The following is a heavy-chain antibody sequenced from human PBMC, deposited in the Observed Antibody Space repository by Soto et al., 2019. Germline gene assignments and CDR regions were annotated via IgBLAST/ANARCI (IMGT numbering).Heavy chain of an antibody. Sequence: GGSLRLSCAASGFTFSSYGMHWVRQAPGKGLEWVAVISYDGSNKYYADSVKGRFTISRDNSKNTLYLQMNSLRAEDTAVYYCAKERDFWSGYYPYYYYYGMDVWGQGTTVTVSS. V-gene: IGHV3-30*18. J-gene: IGHJ6*02. CDR2: ISYDGSNK. CDR1: GFTFSSYG. D-gene: IGHD3-3*01. CDR3: AKERDFWSGYYPYYYYYGMDV.